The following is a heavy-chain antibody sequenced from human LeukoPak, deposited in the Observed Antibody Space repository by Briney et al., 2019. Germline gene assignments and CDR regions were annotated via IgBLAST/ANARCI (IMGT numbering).Heavy chain of an antibody. D-gene: IGHD5-12*01. J-gene: IGHJ4*02. Sequence: GRSLRLSCAASGFTFDDYAMHWVRQAPGKGLEWVSGISWNSGNIDYADSVEGRFTISRDNAKNSLYLQMKSLRAEDTALYYCAKVGQYSGYDSKRAYYFDYWGQGTLVTVSS. CDR2: ISWNSGNI. V-gene: IGHV3-9*01. CDR3: AKVGQYSGYDSKRAYYFDY. CDR1: GFTFDDYA.